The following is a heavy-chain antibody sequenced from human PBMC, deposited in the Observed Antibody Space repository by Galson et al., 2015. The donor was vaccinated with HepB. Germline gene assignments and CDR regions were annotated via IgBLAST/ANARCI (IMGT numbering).Heavy chain of an antibody. CDR2: INPSGGRT. D-gene: IGHD3-22*01. V-gene: IGHV1-46*03. J-gene: IGHJ4*02. CDR3: ARGGKHYDSRRFDY. Sequence: VRQAPGQGLEWMGIINPSGGRTTYAQKFQGRVTMTRDTSTSTVYMELSSLRSEDTAVYYCARGGKHYDSRRFDYWGQGTLVTVSS.